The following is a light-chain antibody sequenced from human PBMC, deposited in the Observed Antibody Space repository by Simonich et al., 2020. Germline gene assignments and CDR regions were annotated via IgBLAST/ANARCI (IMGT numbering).Light chain of an antibody. J-gene: IGLJ3*02. V-gene: IGLV6-57*03. CDR2: EDN. Sequence: NFMLTQPHSVSESPGKTVTISCTRSSGSIASNYVQWYQQRPGSAPPTVIYEDNQRPSGVPARFAGSIDSSSNSASLTISGLKTEDEADYYCQSYDSSGWVFGGGTKLTVL. CDR1: SGSIASNY. CDR3: QSYDSSGWV.